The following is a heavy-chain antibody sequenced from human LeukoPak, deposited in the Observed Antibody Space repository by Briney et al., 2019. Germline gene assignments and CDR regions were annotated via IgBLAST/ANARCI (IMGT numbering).Heavy chain of an antibody. V-gene: IGHV4-59*08. CDR2: IYYSGST. CDR3: ARHLYPSTRYFDWLPNYYYGMDV. J-gene: IGHJ6*02. Sequence: SETLSLTCTVSGGSISSYYWSWIRQPPGKGLEWIGYIYYSGSTNYNPSLESRVTISVDTSKNQFSLKLSSVTAADTAVYYCARHLYPSTRYFDWLPNYYYGMDVWGQGTTVTVSS. D-gene: IGHD3-9*01. CDR1: GGSISSYY.